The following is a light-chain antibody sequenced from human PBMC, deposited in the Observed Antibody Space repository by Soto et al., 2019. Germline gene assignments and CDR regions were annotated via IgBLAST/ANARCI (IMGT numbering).Light chain of an antibody. CDR2: VNSDGSH. CDR1: SGHSSSA. CDR3: QTWGADIHVV. V-gene: IGLV4-69*01. Sequence: QPVLTQSPSASASLGASVKLTCTLSSGHSSSAIAWHQQQPEKGPRYLMTVNSDGSHTKGDGIHDRFSGSSSGAERYLTISSLQSEDEADYYCQTWGADIHVVFGGGTKVTVL. J-gene: IGLJ2*01.